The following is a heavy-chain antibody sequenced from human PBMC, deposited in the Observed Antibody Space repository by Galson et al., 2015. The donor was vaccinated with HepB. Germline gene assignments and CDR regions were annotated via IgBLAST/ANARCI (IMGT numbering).Heavy chain of an antibody. D-gene: IGHD3-22*01. CDR2: ISAYNGNT. CDR3: ARDISSGYYYSGSPFDY. V-gene: IGHV1-18*04. Sequence: SVKVSCKASGYTFTSYGISWVRQAPGQGLEWMGWISAYNGNTNYAQKLQGRVTMTTDTSTSTAYMELRSLRSDDTAVYYCARDISSGYYYSGSPFDYWGQGTLVTVSS. CDR1: GYTFTSYG. J-gene: IGHJ4*02.